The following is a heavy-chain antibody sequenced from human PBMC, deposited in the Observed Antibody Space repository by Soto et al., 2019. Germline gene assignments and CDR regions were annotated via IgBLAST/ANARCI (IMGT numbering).Heavy chain of an antibody. Sequence: PSETLSLTCTVSDGSISSGGYYWSWIRQHPGKGLEWIGYIYYSGSTYYNPSLKSRVTISVDTSKIQFSLKLSSVTAAVTAVYYCARDGGHDYGDYWGQGSLVTVSS. CDR1: DGSISSGGYY. J-gene: IGHJ4*02. D-gene: IGHD4-17*01. V-gene: IGHV4-31*03. CDR3: ARDGGHDYGDY. CDR2: IYYSGST.